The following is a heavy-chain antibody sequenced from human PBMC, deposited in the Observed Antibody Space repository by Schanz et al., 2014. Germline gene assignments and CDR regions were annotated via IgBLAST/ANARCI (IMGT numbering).Heavy chain of an antibody. V-gene: IGHV1-2*02. CDR3: AREGTVIRGLSGWFDP. J-gene: IGHJ5*02. CDR1: GYSFSDYF. Sequence: QVQLVQSGAEVKKPGASVKVSCKTSGYSFSDYFIHWVRQAPGQGLEWMGWLNPDSGETLYAQRFQGRVTMTRDTSISTVYMELSRLRSDDTAVYYCAREGTVIRGLSGWFDPWGQGTLVTVSS. CDR2: LNPDSGET. D-gene: IGHD3-10*01.